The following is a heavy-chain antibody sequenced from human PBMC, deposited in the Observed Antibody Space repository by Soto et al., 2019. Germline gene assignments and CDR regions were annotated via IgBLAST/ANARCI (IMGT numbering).Heavy chain of an antibody. CDR3: ARDQFVEMATMAYYYYYGMDV. J-gene: IGHJ6*02. V-gene: IGHV3-30-3*01. CDR2: ISYDGSNK. Sequence: QVQLVESGGGVVQPGRSLRLSCAASGFTFSSYAMHWVRQAPGKGLEWVAVISYDGSNKYYADSVKGRFTISRDNSKNTLYLQMNSLRAEDTAVYYCARDQFVEMATMAYYYYYGMDVWGQGTTVTVSS. CDR1: GFTFSSYA. D-gene: IGHD5-12*01.